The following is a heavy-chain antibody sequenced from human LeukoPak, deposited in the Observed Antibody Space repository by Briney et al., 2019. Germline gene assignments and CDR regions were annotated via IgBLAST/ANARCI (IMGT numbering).Heavy chain of an antibody. V-gene: IGHV3-7*02. CDR3: ASGKYRYGDNWFDP. D-gene: IGHD5-18*01. CDR2: IKQDGSEK. CDR1: GFTFSSYW. Sequence: GGSLRLSCAASGFTFSSYWMSWVRQAPGKGLEWVADIKQDGSEKYYVDSVKGRFTISRDNAKNSLYLQMNSLRAEDTAVYFCASGKYRYGDNWFDPWGQGTLVTVSS. J-gene: IGHJ5*02.